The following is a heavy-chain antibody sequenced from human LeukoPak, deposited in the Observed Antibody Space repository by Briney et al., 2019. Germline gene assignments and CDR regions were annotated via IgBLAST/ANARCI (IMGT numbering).Heavy chain of an antibody. Sequence: SETLSLTCTVSGGSISSSSYYWGWIRQPPGKGLEWIGSIYYSGSTYYSPSLKSRVTISVDTSKNQFSLKMRSVTAADTAVYYCARPTSKLGSFDYWGQGTLVTVSS. CDR1: GGSISSSSYY. CDR3: ARPTSKLGSFDY. CDR2: IYYSGST. D-gene: IGHD2/OR15-2a*01. V-gene: IGHV4-39*01. J-gene: IGHJ4*02.